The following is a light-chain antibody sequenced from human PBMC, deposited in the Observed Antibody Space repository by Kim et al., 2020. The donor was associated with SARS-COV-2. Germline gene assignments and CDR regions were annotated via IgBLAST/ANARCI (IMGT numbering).Light chain of an antibody. J-gene: IGLJ3*02. CDR2: DNN. CDR3: AAWDDSLDKWL. CDR1: STNIGTYN. Sequence: GRRRTISGSGGSTNIGTYNVDWYQQVPGTAPKLLIYDNNHRPSGVPDRFSGSKSGTSASLVISGLQSEDEADYYCAAWDDSLDKWLFGGGTKLTVL. V-gene: IGLV1-44*01.